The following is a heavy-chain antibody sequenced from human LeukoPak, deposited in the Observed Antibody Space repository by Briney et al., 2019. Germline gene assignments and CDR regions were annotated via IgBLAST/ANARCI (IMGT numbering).Heavy chain of an antibody. CDR1: GYTFTSYD. Sequence: ASVKVSCKASGYTFTSYDINWVRQATGQGLERMGWMNPNSGNTGYAQKFQGRVTMTRNTSISTAYVELSSLRSEDTAVYYCARLGYCSSTSCPPSWYYYYYMDVWGKGTTVTVSS. V-gene: IGHV1-8*01. J-gene: IGHJ6*03. CDR2: MNPNSGNT. CDR3: ARLGYCSSTSCPPSWYYYYYMDV. D-gene: IGHD2-2*01.